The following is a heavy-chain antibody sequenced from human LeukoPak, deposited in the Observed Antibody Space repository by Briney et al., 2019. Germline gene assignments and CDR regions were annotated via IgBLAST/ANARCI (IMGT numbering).Heavy chain of an antibody. CDR2: INHSGST. V-gene: IGHV4-34*01. CDR3: ARRADSGYGGPYYFDY. CDR1: GGSFSGYY. Sequence: PSETLSLTCAVYGGSFSGYYWSWIRQPPGKGLEWIGEINHSGSTNYNPSLKSRVTISVDTSKNQFSLKLSSVTAADTAVYYCARRADSGYGGPYYFDYWGQGTLVTVSS. J-gene: IGHJ4*02. D-gene: IGHD5-12*01.